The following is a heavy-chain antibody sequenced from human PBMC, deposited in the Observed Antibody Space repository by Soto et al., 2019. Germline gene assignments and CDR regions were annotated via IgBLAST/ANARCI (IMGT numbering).Heavy chain of an antibody. V-gene: IGHV3-33*01. CDR3: ARSHSGYCSSTSCYKYGMDV. Sequence: GGSLRLSCAASGFTFSSYGMHWVRQAPGKGLEWVAVIWYDGSNKYYADSVKGRFTISRDNSKNTLYLQMNSLRAEDTAVYYCARSHSGYCSSTSCYKYGMDVWGQGTTVTVSS. CDR1: GFTFSSYG. J-gene: IGHJ6*02. D-gene: IGHD2-2*02. CDR2: IWYDGSNK.